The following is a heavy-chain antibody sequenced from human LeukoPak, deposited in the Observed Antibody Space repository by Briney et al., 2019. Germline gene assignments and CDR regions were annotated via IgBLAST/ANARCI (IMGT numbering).Heavy chain of an antibody. CDR1: GGSISSSSYY. J-gene: IGHJ3*02. CDR3: ARPYYYDSSGYYRDAFDI. Sequence: PSETLSLTCTVSGGSISSSSYYWGWIRQPPGKGLEGIGSIYYSGSTYYNPSLKSRVTISVDTSKNQFSLKLSSVTAADTAVYYCARPYYYDSSGYYRDAFDIWGQGTMVTVSS. V-gene: IGHV4-39*07. D-gene: IGHD3-22*01. CDR2: IYYSGST.